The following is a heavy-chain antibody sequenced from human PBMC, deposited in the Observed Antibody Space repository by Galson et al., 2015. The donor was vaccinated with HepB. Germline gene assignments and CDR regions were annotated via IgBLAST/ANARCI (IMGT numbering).Heavy chain of an antibody. J-gene: IGHJ6*02. CDR1: GFTFSSYA. D-gene: IGHD2-2*01. V-gene: IGHV3-30-3*01. CDR2: ISYDGSNK. CDR3: ARDGLGVPATRYYYGMDV. Sequence: SLRLSCAASGFTFSSYAMHWVRQAPGKGLEWVAVISYDGSNKYYADSVKGRFTISRDNSKNTLYLQMNSLRAEDTAVYYCARDGLGVPATRYYYGMDVWGQGTTVTVSS.